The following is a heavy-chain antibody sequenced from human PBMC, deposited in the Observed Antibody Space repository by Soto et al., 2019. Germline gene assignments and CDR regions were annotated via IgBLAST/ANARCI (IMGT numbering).Heavy chain of an antibody. CDR2: IYYSGST. CDR1: GGSVSSSSYY. CDR3: AREESFRGSHSFDI. Sequence: QLQLQESGPGVVKPSETLSVTCTVSGGSVSSSSYYWGWIRQPPGKGLECIGSIYYSGSTYYNPSLKSRVTISVDTSKNQFSLKLSSVTAADTAVYYCAREESFRGSHSFDIWGQGTMVTVSP. V-gene: IGHV4-39*02. D-gene: IGHD3-10*01. J-gene: IGHJ3*02.